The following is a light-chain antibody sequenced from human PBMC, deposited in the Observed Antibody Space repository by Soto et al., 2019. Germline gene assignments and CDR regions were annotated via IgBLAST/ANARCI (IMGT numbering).Light chain of an antibody. Sequence: QSALTQSASVSGSPGQSITISCTGTSSDVGGYNYVSWYQHHPGKAPKLMIYDVSNRPSGVSNRFSGSKSGNTVSLTISGLQPEDEADYYCSSYTTSNTRQIVFGTGTKVTVL. CDR2: DVS. CDR1: SSDVGGYNY. CDR3: SSYTTSNTRQIV. V-gene: IGLV2-14*03. J-gene: IGLJ1*01.